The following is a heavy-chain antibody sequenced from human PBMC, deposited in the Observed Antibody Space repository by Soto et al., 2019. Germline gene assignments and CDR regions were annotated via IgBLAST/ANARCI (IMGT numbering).Heavy chain of an antibody. CDR1: GAYFSSYY. CDR2: INHSGST. D-gene: IGHD1-26*01. CDR3: ARSRGTGTYPHDFQP. Sequence: SETLSLTCTVYGAYFSSYYWSLISPHTGKGLEWIGEINHSGSTNYNPSLKSRVTISVDTSNNQFSLKLSSGTAADTAVYYCARSRGTGTYPHDFQPWGQGTLVTVSS. J-gene: IGHJ1*01. V-gene: IGHV4-34*09.